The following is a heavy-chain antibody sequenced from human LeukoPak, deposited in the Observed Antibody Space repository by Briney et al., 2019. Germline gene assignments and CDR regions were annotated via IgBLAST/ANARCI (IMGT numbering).Heavy chain of an antibody. Sequence: SQTLSLTCAISGDSVSTNSVAWNWIRQSPSRGLEWLGRTYYRSKWYNDYAGSVKSRITINPDTSKNQFSLQLKSVTPEDTAVYYCARELAGHNSKPLDYWGQGTLVTVSS. V-gene: IGHV6-1*01. J-gene: IGHJ4*02. D-gene: IGHD5-24*01. CDR3: ARELAGHNSKPLDY. CDR2: TYYRSKWYN. CDR1: GDSVSTNSVA.